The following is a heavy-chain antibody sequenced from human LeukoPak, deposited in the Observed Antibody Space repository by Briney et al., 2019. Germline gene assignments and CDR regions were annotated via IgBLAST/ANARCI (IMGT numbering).Heavy chain of an antibody. Sequence: PSETLSLTCTVSAGSFISSSHHWGWIRQSPGKGLEWIGTVYYGRTTYYNPSLDGRVTISLDTSANHFSLQLNSVTAADTAVYYCARVTARGKDFDYWGQGTLVTVSS. J-gene: IGHJ4*02. CDR2: VYYGRTT. V-gene: IGHV4-39*02. CDR3: ARVTARGKDFDY. CDR1: AGSFISSSHH. D-gene: IGHD1-26*01.